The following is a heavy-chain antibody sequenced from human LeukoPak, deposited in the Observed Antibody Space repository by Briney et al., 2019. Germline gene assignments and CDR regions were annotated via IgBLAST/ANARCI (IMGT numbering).Heavy chain of an antibody. CDR2: INHSGST. J-gene: IGHJ4*02. CDR1: GFTFSSYA. V-gene: IGHV4-34*01. CDR3: ARQATVTKALDY. Sequence: GSLRLSCAASGFTFSSYAMSWVRQPPGKGLEWIGEINHSGSTNYNPSLKSRVTISVDTSKNQFSLKLSSVTAADTAVYYCARQATVTKALDYWGQGTLVTVSS. D-gene: IGHD4-17*01.